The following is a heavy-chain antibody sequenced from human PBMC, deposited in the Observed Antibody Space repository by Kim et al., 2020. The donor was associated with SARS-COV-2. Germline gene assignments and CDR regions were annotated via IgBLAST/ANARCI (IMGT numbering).Heavy chain of an antibody. CDR3: CIAAAGTNRFDP. Sequence: ASVKVSCKASGYTFTSYDINWVRLATGQGLEWMGWMNPNSGNTAYAQKFQGRVTMTWQTSINTAYMELSSLRSEDTAVYYCCIAAAGTNRFDPWGQGTLVTVSS. D-gene: IGHD6-13*01. CDR1: GYTFTSYD. V-gene: IGHV1-8*01. J-gene: IGHJ5*02. CDR2: MNPNSGNT.